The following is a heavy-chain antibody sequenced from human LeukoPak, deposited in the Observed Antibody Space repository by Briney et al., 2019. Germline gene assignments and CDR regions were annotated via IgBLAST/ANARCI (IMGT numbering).Heavy chain of an antibody. D-gene: IGHD5-12*01. J-gene: IGHJ4*02. CDR1: GFTFSSFW. CDR3: ARDGGVSRYDLLDY. Sequence: GGSLRLSCAASGFTFSSFWMTWVRQAPGKGLEWVANISQDGSEKYYVDSVKGRFTISRDNAKNSVYLQMNSLRAEDTAVYYCARDGGVSRYDLLDYWGQGTLVTVSS. CDR2: ISQDGSEK. V-gene: IGHV3-7*01.